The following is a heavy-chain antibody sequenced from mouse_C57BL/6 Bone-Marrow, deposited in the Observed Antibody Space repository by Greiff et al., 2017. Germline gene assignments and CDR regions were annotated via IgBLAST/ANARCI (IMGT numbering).Heavy chain of an antibody. J-gene: IGHJ1*03. CDR3: ARREYDGSDWYFDV. CDR1: GFTFSDYY. V-gene: IGHV5-12*01. CDR2: ISNGGGST. D-gene: IGHD1-1*01. Sequence: EVKLMESGGGLVQPGGSLKLSCAASGFTFSDYYMYWVRQTPEKRLEWVAYISNGGGSTYYPDTVKGRFTISRDNAKNTLYLQMSRLKSEDTAMYYCARREYDGSDWYFDVWGTGTTVTVSS.